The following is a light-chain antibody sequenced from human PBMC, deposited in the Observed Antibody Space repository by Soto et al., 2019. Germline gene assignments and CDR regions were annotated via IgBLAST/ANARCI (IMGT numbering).Light chain of an antibody. CDR3: QQYNNWTPRT. Sequence: EIVMTKSQTTLSVSPGERSTLSCSAIHSFSSNLSWYQQKPGQAARLLIYGASTRATGSPARFSGSGSGTEFTLTISSLQSEDFAAYYCQQYNNWTPRTFGQGTKVDIK. CDR2: GAS. V-gene: IGKV3-15*01. J-gene: IGKJ1*01. CDR1: HSFSSN.